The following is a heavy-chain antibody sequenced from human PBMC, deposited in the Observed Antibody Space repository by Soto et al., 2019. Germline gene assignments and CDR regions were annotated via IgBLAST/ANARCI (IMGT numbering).Heavy chain of an antibody. Sequence: PGGSLRLSCAASGITFSNFALSWVRQAPGKGLEWVSGISGNGRSTNYADSVKGRFTISRDNSKNTLYLQMNSLRAEDTAVYYCAKDPGADMITFGGVIVHDDSYYYGMDVWGQGTTVTVSS. D-gene: IGHD3-16*02. J-gene: IGHJ6*02. CDR3: AKDPGADMITFGGVIVHDDSYYYGMDV. V-gene: IGHV3-23*01. CDR2: ISGNGRST. CDR1: GITFSNFA.